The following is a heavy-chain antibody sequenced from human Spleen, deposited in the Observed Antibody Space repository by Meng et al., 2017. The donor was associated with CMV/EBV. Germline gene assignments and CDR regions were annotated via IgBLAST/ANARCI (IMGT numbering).Heavy chain of an antibody. V-gene: IGHV3-20*04. D-gene: IGHD3-22*01. J-gene: IGHJ4*02. Sequence: GESLKISCAASGFTFSSYSMNWVRQVPGKGLEWVCGINWNGGGTAYADSVKGRFTISRDNAKNSVFLQMNSVRADDTALYYCARGDYYHSSTYLSGDYWGQGTLVTVSS. CDR3: ARGDYYHSSTYLSGDY. CDR2: INWNGGGT. CDR1: GFTFSSYS.